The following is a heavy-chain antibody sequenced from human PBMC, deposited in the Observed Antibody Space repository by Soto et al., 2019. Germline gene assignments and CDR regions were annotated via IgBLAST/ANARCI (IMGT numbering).Heavy chain of an antibody. CDR2: IYYSGST. V-gene: IGHV4-31*03. CDR1: GGSISSGGYY. J-gene: IGHJ3*02. D-gene: IGHD3-22*01. CDR3: ARDHYYDSSGYYRAFDI. Sequence: QVQLQESGPGLVKPSQTLSLTCTVSGGSISSGGYYWSWIRQHPVKGLDWIGYIYYSGSTYYNPSIKRRVTISVDTSKNQFSLKLSSVTAADTAVYYCARDHYYDSSGYYRAFDIWGQGTMVTVSS.